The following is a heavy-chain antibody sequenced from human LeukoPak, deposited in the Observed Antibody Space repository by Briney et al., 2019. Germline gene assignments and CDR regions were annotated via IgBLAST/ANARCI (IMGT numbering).Heavy chain of an antibody. CDR2: INHSGST. CDR3: ARGGGIVVVPAAITNWFDP. CDR1: GGSFSGYY. V-gene: IGHV4-34*01. J-gene: IGHJ5*02. Sequence: PSETLSLTCAVHGGSFSGYYWSWIRQPPGKGLEWIGEINHSGSTNYNPSLKSRVTISVDTSKNQFSLKLSSVTAADTAVYYCARGGGIVVVPAAITNWFDPWGQGTLVTVSS. D-gene: IGHD2-2*01.